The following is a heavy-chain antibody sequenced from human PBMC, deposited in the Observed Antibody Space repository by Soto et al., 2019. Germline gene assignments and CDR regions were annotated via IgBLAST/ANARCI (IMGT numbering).Heavy chain of an antibody. CDR3: ARDSGSYRNNWFDP. V-gene: IGHV4-59*01. CDR2: IYYSGST. Sequence: SETLSLTCTVSGGSMSSYYWTWIRQPPGRGLEWIGYIYYSGSTNYNPSLKSRVTISVDTSKNQFSLKLKSVTAADTAVYYCARDSGSYRNNWFDPWGQGTLVTVSS. J-gene: IGHJ5*02. D-gene: IGHD1-26*01. CDR1: GGSMSSYY.